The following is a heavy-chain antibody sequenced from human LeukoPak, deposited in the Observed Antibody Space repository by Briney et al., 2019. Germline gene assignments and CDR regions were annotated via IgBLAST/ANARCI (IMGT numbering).Heavy chain of an antibody. CDR3: ARDAQYYDFWSGYYGSRFFDY. D-gene: IGHD3-3*01. V-gene: IGHV3-53*05. CDR1: GFTDSSNY. J-gene: IGHJ4*02. CDR2: IYSGGST. Sequence: GGSLRLSSAASGFTDSSNYMSWVRQAPGKGLEWVSVIYSGGSTYYADSVKGRFTISRDNSKNTLYLQMNSLRAEDTAVYYCARDAQYYDFWSGYYGSRFFDYWGQGTLVTVSS.